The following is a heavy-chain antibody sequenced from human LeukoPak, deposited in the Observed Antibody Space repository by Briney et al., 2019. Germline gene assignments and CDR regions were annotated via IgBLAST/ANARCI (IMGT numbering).Heavy chain of an antibody. J-gene: IGHJ4*02. CDR3: ARGEGEIAAALFDY. Sequence: SVKVSCKASGGTFSSYAISWVRQAPGQGLEWMGGIIPIFGTANYAQKFQGRVTITADESTSTAYMELSSLRSEDAAVYYCARGEGEIAAALFDYWGQGTLVTVSS. CDR2: IIPIFGTA. CDR1: GGTFSSYA. V-gene: IGHV1-69*01. D-gene: IGHD6-13*01.